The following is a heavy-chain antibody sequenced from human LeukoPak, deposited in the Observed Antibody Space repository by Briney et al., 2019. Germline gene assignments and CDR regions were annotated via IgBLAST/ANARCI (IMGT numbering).Heavy chain of an antibody. Sequence: SETLSLTCTVSGGSISSGSYYWSWIRQPAGKGLEWIGRIYTSGSTNYNPSLKSRATISVDTSKNQFSLKLSSVTAADTAVYYCARGSGYSSGWYYFDYWGQGTLVTVSS. D-gene: IGHD6-19*01. CDR2: IYTSGST. CDR3: ARGSGYSSGWYYFDY. CDR1: GGSISSGSYY. J-gene: IGHJ4*02. V-gene: IGHV4-61*02.